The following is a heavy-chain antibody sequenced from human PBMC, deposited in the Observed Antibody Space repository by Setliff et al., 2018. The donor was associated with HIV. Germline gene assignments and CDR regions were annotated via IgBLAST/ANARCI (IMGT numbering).Heavy chain of an antibody. Sequence: TSETLSLTCTVSGGSISSHYWSWIRQPPGKGLEWIGYIYYSGSTNYNPSLKSRVTISVDTSKNQFSLKLSSMTAADTAVYYCARGTRGYYYYMDVWGKGTTVTVSS. CDR2: IYYSGST. CDR1: GGSISSHY. D-gene: IGHD1-26*01. CDR3: ARGTRGYYYYMDV. V-gene: IGHV4-59*11. J-gene: IGHJ6*03.